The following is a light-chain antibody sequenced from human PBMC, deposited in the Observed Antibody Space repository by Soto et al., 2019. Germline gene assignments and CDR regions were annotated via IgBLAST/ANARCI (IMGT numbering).Light chain of an antibody. CDR3: SSYTSSNTYV. J-gene: IGLJ1*01. CDR1: SSDVGGYNS. CDR2: NVS. V-gene: IGLV2-14*03. Sequence: QSALTQPASVSGSPGQSIAISCTGTSSDVGGYNSVSWYQQHPGKAPKLMSYNVSNRPSGVSDRFSGSKSGNTASLTISGLQAEDEADYYCSSYTSSNTYVFGTGTKVTVL.